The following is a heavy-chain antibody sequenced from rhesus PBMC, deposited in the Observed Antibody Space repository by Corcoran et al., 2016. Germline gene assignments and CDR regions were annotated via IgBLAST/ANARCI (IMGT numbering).Heavy chain of an antibody. D-gene: IGHD6-31*01. CDR2: IYGSSGST. Sequence: QVQLQASGPELVQPSAPLSLPCAVSGGSIRSHSWRWILQPPGKGLAWIGYIYGSSGSTYYNPSRKSRVTISTDTSKNQFSLKRSSVTAADTAVYYCARLGSSGWDWYFDLWGPGTPITISS. CDR3: ARLGSSGWDWYFDL. J-gene: IGHJ2*01. CDR1: GGSIRSHS. V-gene: IGHV4-165*01.